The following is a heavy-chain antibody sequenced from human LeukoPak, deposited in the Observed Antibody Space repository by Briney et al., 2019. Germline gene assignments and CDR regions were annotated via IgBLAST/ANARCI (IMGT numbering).Heavy chain of an antibody. CDR2: IHYSGST. V-gene: IGHV4-39*01. CDR3: ARGLDSYDSSGQFVY. Sequence: PSETLSLTCTVSGGSISSSSYYWGWIRPPPWKGLEWIGSIHYSGSTYFNPSLKSRVTIFVDTSKNQFSLKLSSVTAADTAVYYCARGLDSYDSSGQFVYWGQGTLVTVSS. J-gene: IGHJ4*02. D-gene: IGHD3-22*01. CDR1: GGSISSSSYY.